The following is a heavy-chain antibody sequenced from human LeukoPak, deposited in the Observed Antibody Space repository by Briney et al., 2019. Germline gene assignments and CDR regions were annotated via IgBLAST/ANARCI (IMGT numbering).Heavy chain of an antibody. CDR3: ATDGELPRY. D-gene: IGHD3-10*01. J-gene: IGHJ4*02. Sequence: GGSLRLSCAASGFTFSNSWLHWVRQAPGDALVWVSRINSDGSITNYADSVNGRVTISRYNAKNSLYMQMHSLRAEDTAVYYCATDGELPRYWGQGNLVTVSS. CDR1: GFTFSNSW. CDR2: INSDGSIT. V-gene: IGHV3-74*01.